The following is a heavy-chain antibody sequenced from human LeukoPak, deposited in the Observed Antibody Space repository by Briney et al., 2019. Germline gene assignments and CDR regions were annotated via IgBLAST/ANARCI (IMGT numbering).Heavy chain of an antibody. CDR1: GFTFSSYS. CDR2: ISSSSSTI. J-gene: IGHJ3*02. D-gene: IGHD6-13*01. CDR3: AREGYSSSWYPRADAFDI. Sequence: GGSLGLSCAASGFTFSSYSMNWVRQAPGKGLEWVSYISSSSSTIYYADSVKGRFTISRDNAKNSLYLQMNSLRAEDTAVYYCAREGYSSSWYPRADAFDIWGQGTMVTVSS. V-gene: IGHV3-48*01.